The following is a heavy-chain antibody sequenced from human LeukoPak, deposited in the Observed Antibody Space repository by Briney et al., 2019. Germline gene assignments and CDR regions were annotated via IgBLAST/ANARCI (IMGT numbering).Heavy chain of an antibody. D-gene: IGHD6-6*01. CDR1: GGSFSGYY. V-gene: IGHV4-34*01. CDR2: INHSGST. Sequence: KPSETLSLTCAVCGGSFSGYYWSWIRQPPGKGLEWIGEINHSGSTNYNPSLKSRVTISVDTSKNQFSLKLSSVTAADTAVYYCARMGYSSSSSDYWGQGTLVTVSS. J-gene: IGHJ4*02. CDR3: ARMGYSSSSSDY.